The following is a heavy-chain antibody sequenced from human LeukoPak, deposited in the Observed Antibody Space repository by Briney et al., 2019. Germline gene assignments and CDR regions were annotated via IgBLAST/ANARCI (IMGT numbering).Heavy chain of an antibody. V-gene: IGHV1-69*13. J-gene: IGHJ6*02. D-gene: IGHD3-16*01. CDR1: GATISNYA. Sequence: GASVRVSCKASGATISNYAISWGRQAPGQGLEWMGGIVPIFGTTDYAQKFQGRVTITADESTGTVHMEMSGLNSEDTAIYYCARPSGPVGGRQEYHYALDVWGQGTTVIDS. CDR3: ARPSGPVGGRQEYHYALDV. CDR2: IVPIFGTT.